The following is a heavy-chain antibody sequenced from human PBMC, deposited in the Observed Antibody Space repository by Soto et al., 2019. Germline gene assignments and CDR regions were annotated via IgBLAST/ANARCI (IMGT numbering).Heavy chain of an antibody. Sequence: QVQLVESGGGVVQPGRSLRLSCAASGFTFSSYGMHWVRQAPGKGLEWVATIWFDGRNKYYADSMKGRFTVSRYNSKNTLLLQMNSLRAEDTAVYYCARDTAEGDAYSMYWGQGTLVTVSS. CDR2: IWFDGRNK. D-gene: IGHD4-4*01. CDR3: ARDTAEGDAYSMY. J-gene: IGHJ4*02. V-gene: IGHV3-33*01. CDR1: GFTFSSYG.